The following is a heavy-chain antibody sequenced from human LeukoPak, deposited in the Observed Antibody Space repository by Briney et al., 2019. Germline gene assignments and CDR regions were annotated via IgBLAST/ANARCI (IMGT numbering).Heavy chain of an antibody. Sequence: SETLSLTCTVSGDSISGYYWTWMRQPPGKGLEWIGYIYSSGSTKYNPSLESRLSIPIDTSKNQFSLKLSSVTAADTAVYFCARLRNYCDYWGQGTLVTVSS. CDR3: ARLRNYCDY. D-gene: IGHD4-17*01. CDR2: IYSSGST. J-gene: IGHJ4*02. V-gene: IGHV4-59*01. CDR1: GDSISGYY.